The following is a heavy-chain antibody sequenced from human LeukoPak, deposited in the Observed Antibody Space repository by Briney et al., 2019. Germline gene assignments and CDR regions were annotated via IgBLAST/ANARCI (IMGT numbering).Heavy chain of an antibody. J-gene: IGHJ4*02. CDR1: GFTFSRYW. V-gene: IGHV3-7*01. Sequence: GGSLRLSCAAAGFTFSRYWMSWVRQATGKGLECVAKIKEDGSEAHYVDSVKGRFTISRDNAKESLYLQMNSLRAEDTAVYYCARDYTGGWNDYWGQGIWVTVSS. D-gene: IGHD7-27*01. CDR3: ARDYTGGWNDY. CDR2: IKEDGSEA.